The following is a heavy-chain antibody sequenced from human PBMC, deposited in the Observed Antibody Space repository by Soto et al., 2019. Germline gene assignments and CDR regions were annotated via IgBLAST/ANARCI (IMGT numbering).Heavy chain of an antibody. D-gene: IGHD6-13*01. CDR1: GGTFSSNS. CDR2: IVPMFGTA. Sequence: QVQLLQSGAEVKKPGSSVTVSCKASGGTFSSNSIGWVRQAPGQGLEYMGGIVPMFGTAKNAQKFQGRVTITADEYTSTSYMKLSSLRPDDTAIYFCARLEQQLVEYWYFDVWGRGTLVTVSS. CDR3: ARLEQQLVEYWYFDV. V-gene: IGHV1-69*12. J-gene: IGHJ2*01.